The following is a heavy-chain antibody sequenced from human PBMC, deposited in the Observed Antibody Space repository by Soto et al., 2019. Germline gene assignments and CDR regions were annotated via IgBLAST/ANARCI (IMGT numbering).Heavy chain of an antibody. Sequence: QVQLQESGPGLVKPSQTLSLTCTVSGGSISSGGYYWSWIRQHPGKGLEWIGYIYYSGSTYYNPSLKSRLTIAVDTSKTRYSRQLSSVTAADTAVYYCARAGAYDSRGSGRARIDPWGKGTLVTVSS. CDR1: GGSISSGGYY. J-gene: IGHJ5*02. D-gene: IGHD3-22*01. CDR2: IYYSGST. CDR3: ARAGAYDSRGSGRARIDP. V-gene: IGHV4-31*03.